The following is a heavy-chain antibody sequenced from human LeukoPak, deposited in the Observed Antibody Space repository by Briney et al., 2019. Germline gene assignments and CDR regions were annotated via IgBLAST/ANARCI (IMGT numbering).Heavy chain of an antibody. V-gene: IGHV1-46*01. J-gene: IGHJ4*02. CDR3: AREGRVGATRDDSFDY. D-gene: IGHD1-26*01. CDR1: GYTFTSYY. Sequence: ASVKVSCKASGYTFTSYYMHWVRQAPGQGLEWMGIINPSGGSTSYAQKFQGRVTMTRDMSTSTVYMELSSLRSGDTAVYYCAREGRVGATRDDSFDYWGQGTLVTVSS. CDR2: INPSGGST.